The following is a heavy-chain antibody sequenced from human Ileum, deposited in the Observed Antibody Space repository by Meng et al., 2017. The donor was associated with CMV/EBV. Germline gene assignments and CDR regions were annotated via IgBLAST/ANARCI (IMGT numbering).Heavy chain of an antibody. CDR1: GFTFSDAW. V-gene: IGHV3-15*01. CDR3: TTDLPSSGGDSNDN. Sequence: GESLKISCAASGFTFSDAWMNWVRQAPGKGLEWVGLIRRKIDGETTDYAAPVKGRFTMSRDDSKNTLYLQMNSLEAEDTAVYYCTTDLPSSGGDSNDNWGQGTLVTVSS. CDR2: IRRKIDGETT. J-gene: IGHJ4*02. D-gene: IGHD2-21*01.